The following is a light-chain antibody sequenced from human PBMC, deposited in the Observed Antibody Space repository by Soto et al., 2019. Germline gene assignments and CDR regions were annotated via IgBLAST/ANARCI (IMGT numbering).Light chain of an antibody. CDR1: IXDIGLYNY. CDR2: EVS. CDR3: SSFTTTSTLV. J-gene: IGLJ1*01. V-gene: IGLV2-14*01. Sequence: QSALTQPAAVSGSPGQSVTISCTGTIXDIGLYNYVSWYQQHPGKAPKLVIYEVSNRPSGVSDRFSGSKSDNTASLTISGLQAEDEANYYCSSFTTTSTLVFGAGTKVTVL.